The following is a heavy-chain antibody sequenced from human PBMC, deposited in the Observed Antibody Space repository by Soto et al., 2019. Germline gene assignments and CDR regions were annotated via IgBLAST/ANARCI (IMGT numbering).Heavy chain of an antibody. V-gene: IGHV4-31*03. D-gene: IGHD1-26*01. J-gene: IGHJ4*02. CDR1: GGSISSGGYY. CDR2: IYYSGST. Sequence: PSATLSLTCTVSGGSISSGGYYWSWIRQHPGKGLEWIGYIYYSGSTYYNPSLKSRVTISVDTSKNQFSLKLSSVTAADTAVYYCAISPSSRYYFDYWGQGTLVTVSS. CDR3: AISPSSRYYFDY.